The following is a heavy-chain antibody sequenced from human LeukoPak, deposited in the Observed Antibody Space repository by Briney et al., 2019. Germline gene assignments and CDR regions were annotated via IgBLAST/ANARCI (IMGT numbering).Heavy chain of an antibody. V-gene: IGHV4-59*12. CDR2: IYFSGST. D-gene: IGHD5-12*01. Sequence: SETLSLTCTVSPGPIRSYYWSWIRQPPGKGLEWIGYIYFSGSTTYNPSLKSRVTISLDTSKNQFSLRLTSVTVADTALYYCARDIMATYWGQGTLVTVSS. CDR1: PGPIRSYY. J-gene: IGHJ4*02. CDR3: ARDIMATY.